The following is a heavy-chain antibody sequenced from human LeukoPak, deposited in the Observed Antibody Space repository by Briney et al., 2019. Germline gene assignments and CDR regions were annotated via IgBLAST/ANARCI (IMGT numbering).Heavy chain of an antibody. CDR2: INPNSGGT. Sequence: GASVKVSCKASGYTFTGYYMHWVRQAPGQGLEWMGCINPNSGGTNYAQKFQGRVTMTRDTSISTAYMELSRLRSDDTAVYYCASLTYYDIFPDTFDIWGQGTMVTVSS. CDR3: ASLTYYDIFPDTFDI. D-gene: IGHD3-9*01. V-gene: IGHV1-2*02. J-gene: IGHJ3*02. CDR1: GYTFTGYY.